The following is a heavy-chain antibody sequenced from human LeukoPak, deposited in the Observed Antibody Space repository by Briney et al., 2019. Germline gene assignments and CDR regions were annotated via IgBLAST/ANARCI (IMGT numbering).Heavy chain of an antibody. CDR2: IKQDGSEK. V-gene: IGHV3-7*01. Sequence: GGSLRLSCAASGFSFSGTWMTWVRQAPGKGLECVANIKQDGSEKYYVDSVKGRFTISRDNAKNSLYLQMNSLRAEDTAVYYCASSKWELLEYFDYWGQGTLVTVSS. CDR3: ASSKWELLEYFDY. J-gene: IGHJ4*02. CDR1: GFSFSGTW. D-gene: IGHD1-26*01.